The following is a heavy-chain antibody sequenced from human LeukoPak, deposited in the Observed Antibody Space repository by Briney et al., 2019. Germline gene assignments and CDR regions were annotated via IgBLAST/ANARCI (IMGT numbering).Heavy chain of an antibody. Sequence: SETLSLTCTVSVGSISSRNYYGNWIPQPRGKGGELIWHIYSSGSTNYSPSRKIRVTTSVDTSKNQFSLKLSSVTAADTAVYYCARQGAVGVITLDDAFDIWGQGTMVTVSS. CDR1: VGSISSRNYY. D-gene: IGHD3-16*02. V-gene: IGHV4-61*01. J-gene: IGHJ3*02. CDR3: ARQGAVGVITLDDAFDI. CDR2: IYSSGST.